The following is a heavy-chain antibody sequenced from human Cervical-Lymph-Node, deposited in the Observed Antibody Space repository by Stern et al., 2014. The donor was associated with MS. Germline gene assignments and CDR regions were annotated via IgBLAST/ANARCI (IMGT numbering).Heavy chain of an antibody. V-gene: IGHV4-39*01. Sequence: QLQLQESGPGLVKPSETLSLTCTVSGASIRSSVTEWGWVRQPPGKGLEWIRNIFHNWTPHDTPSLKSRVTISLDASKNQFPLELKFVTAADTAVYYCLRVPHWLQVSPDRGENANFHFWGQGILVIVSS. CDR2: IFHNWTP. CDR3: LRVPHWLQVSPDRGENANFHF. D-gene: IGHD6-19*01. CDR1: GASIRSSVTE. J-gene: IGHJ4*02.